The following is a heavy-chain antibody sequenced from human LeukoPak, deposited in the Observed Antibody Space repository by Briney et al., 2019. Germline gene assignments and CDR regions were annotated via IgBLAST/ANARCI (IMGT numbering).Heavy chain of an antibody. D-gene: IGHD2-15*01. CDR3: ARDGRFHGGAFDI. J-gene: IGHJ3*02. CDR1: GFTFSSSW. CDR2: IKEDGTEE. Sequence: GGSLRLSCAASGFTFSSSWMTWVRQAPGKGLEWVAHIKEDGTEEYYVDSVKGRFTISRDNAKNPLYLQMNSLRAEDTAVYYCARDGRFHGGAFDIWGQGTMVTVSS. V-gene: IGHV3-7*01.